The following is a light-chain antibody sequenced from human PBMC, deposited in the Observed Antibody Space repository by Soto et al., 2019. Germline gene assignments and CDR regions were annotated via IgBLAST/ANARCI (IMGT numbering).Light chain of an antibody. CDR2: EVN. J-gene: IGLJ1*01. CDR1: RSDIGDSNF. CDR3: ASFRSGTILV. Sequence: QSALTQPASVSGSPGQSVTISCTGPRSDIGDSNFISWYQHSPGKAPRLLIYEVNNRPSGVSKRFSGSKAGNTAPLTISGLLDDDEADYFCASFRSGTILVFGSGTKSPS. V-gene: IGLV2-14*01.